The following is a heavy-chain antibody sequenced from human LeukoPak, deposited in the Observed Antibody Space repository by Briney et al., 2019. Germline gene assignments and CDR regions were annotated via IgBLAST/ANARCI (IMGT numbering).Heavy chain of an antibody. CDR1: GFTFSSYA. CDR3: ARGDCSSTSCYSVPD. Sequence: GGSLRLSCAASGFTFSSYAMHWVRQAPGKGLEWVAVISYDGSNKYYADSVKGRFTISRDNSKNTLYLQMNSLRAEDTAVYYCARGDCSSTSCYSVPDWGQGTLVTVSS. D-gene: IGHD2-2*01. CDR2: ISYDGSNK. V-gene: IGHV3-30*01. J-gene: IGHJ4*02.